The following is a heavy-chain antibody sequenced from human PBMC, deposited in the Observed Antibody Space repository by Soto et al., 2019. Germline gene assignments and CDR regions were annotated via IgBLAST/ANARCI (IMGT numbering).Heavy chain of an antibody. CDR2: IYYSGST. CDR3: ARSGYSYGPNPLLY. CDR1: GGSISSGGYY. Sequence: QVQLQESGPGLVKPSQTLSLTCTVSGGSISSGGYYWSWIRQHPGKGLEWIGYIYYSGSTYYNPSLKSRVTLSVHTXXNQFSLKLSSVTAADTAVYYCARSGYSYGPNPLLYWGQGTLVTVSS. D-gene: IGHD5-18*01. J-gene: IGHJ4*02. V-gene: IGHV4-31*03.